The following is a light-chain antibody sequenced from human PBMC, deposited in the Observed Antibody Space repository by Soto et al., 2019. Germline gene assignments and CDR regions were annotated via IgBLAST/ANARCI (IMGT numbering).Light chain of an antibody. J-gene: IGKJ2*01. CDR2: ATS. CDR3: QQYYTFPYT. V-gene: IGKV1D-8*01. CDR1: QAISSH. Sequence: VIWMTQSPSLISASTGDRVNISCRMSQAISSHLAWYQQKPGKAPNLLLFATSTSQGGVPSRFSGSGSGTDFTLSISSLQSEDFATYYCQQYYTFPYTFGRGTKVEF.